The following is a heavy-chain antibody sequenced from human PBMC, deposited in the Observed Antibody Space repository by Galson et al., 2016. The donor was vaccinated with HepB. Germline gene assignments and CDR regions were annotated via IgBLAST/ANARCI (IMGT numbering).Heavy chain of an antibody. CDR3: ASRNSSWFNSDYFDF. CDR1: GGSISRSNW. J-gene: IGHJ4*02. CDR2: IYHSGNT. D-gene: IGHD6-13*01. V-gene: IGHV4-4*02. Sequence: SETLSLTCGVSGGSISRSNWWTWVRQPPGKGLEWIGEIYHSGNTNYNPSLKSRVAISVAKAKNEFSLKVTSVTAADTAVYYCASRNSSWFNSDYFDFWGQGTLVTVSS.